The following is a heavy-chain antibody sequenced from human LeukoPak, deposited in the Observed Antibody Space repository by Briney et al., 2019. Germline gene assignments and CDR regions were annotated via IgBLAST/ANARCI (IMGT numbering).Heavy chain of an antibody. D-gene: IGHD4-23*01. V-gene: IGHV1-18*01. CDR2: ISAYNGNT. J-gene: IGHJ4*02. Sequence: ASVKVSCKASGYTFTSYGISWVRQAPGQGLEWMGWISAYNGNTNYAQKLQGRVTMTTDTSTSTAYMELRSLRSDDTAVYYCARVGLSHDYGGSFPDYWGQGTLVTVSS. CDR1: GYTFTSYG. CDR3: ARVGLSHDYGGSFPDY.